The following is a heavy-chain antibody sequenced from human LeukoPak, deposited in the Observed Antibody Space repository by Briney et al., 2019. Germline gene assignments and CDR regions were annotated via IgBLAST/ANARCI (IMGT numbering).Heavy chain of an antibody. Sequence: GGSLRLSCAASGFTFSSYEMNWVRQAPGKGLEWVSYISSSGSTIYYADSVKGRFTISRDNAKNSLYLQMNSLRSEDTAVYYCARVAPAAGTSRYYYYYMDVWGKGTTVTVSS. CDR3: ARVAPAAGTSRYYYYYMDV. V-gene: IGHV3-48*03. D-gene: IGHD6-13*01. CDR2: ISSSGSTI. CDR1: GFTFSSYE. J-gene: IGHJ6*03.